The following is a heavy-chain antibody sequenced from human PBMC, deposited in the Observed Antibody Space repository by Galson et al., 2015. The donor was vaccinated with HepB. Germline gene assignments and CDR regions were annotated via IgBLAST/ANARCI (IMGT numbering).Heavy chain of an antibody. J-gene: IGHJ5*02. CDR1: GDSINTNRW. CDR3: ARQLRYCTETRCPGGEDWFDP. D-gene: IGHD2-8*02. Sequence: ETLSLTCAISGDSINTNRWWSWVRQPPGKGLEWIGEIHHSGRTNYSPSLKSRVAVSMDKSKNQFSLKVISVSAADTAVYYCARQLRYCTETRCPGGEDWFDPWGRGVLVTVSS. V-gene: IGHV4-4*02. CDR2: IHHSGRT.